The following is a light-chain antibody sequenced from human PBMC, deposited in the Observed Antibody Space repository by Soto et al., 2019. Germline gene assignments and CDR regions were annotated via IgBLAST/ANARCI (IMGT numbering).Light chain of an antibody. CDR1: QSVSSSY. J-gene: IGKJ4*01. V-gene: IGKV3-20*01. CDR3: QQYGTLPVT. CDR2: GAS. Sequence: IMLTQSPGTLSLSPGERASLSCRASQSVSSSYLAWFQQKPGQAPRLLIYGASSRATGIPARFSGSGSGTDFTLSISRLEPEDFAVYYCQQYGTLPVTFGGGTKVDIK.